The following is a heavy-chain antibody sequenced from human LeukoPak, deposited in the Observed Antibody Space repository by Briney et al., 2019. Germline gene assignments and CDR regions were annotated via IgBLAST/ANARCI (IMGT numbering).Heavy chain of an antibody. D-gene: IGHD2-15*01. CDR3: ARDIGYCSSGNCYARHDY. CDR2: INEDGSER. Sequence: PGGSLRLSCAASGFTFSNYYMNWVRQAPGKGLEWVANINEDGSERNYVDSVKGRFTISRDNAKNSLYLQMNSLRAEDTAVYYCARDIGYCSSGNCYARHDYWGQGTLVTVSS. V-gene: IGHV3-7*04. CDR1: GFTFSNYY. J-gene: IGHJ4*02.